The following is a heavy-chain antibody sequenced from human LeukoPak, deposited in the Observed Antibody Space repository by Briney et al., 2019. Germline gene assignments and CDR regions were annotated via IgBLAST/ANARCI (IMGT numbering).Heavy chain of an antibody. CDR2: TYTSGST. CDR3: ARAPPITIFGVVSHAFDI. J-gene: IGHJ3*02. CDR1: GGSISSGSYY. V-gene: IGHV4-61*02. D-gene: IGHD3-3*01. Sequence: SQTLSLTCTVSGGSISSGSYYWSWIRQPAGKGLEWIGRTYTSGSTNYNPSLKSRVTISVDTSKNQFSLKLSSVTAADTAVYYCARAPPITIFGVVSHAFDIWGQGTMVTVSS.